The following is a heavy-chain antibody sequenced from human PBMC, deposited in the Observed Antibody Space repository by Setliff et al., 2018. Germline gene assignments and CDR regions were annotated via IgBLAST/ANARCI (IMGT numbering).Heavy chain of an antibody. D-gene: IGHD1-26*01. Sequence: SETLSLTCTVPGGSISDNGYFWGWVRQPPGKGLEWIGNIYFGGNTYFNPSFKSRVTMSIDTTNSQFSLKLSSVTAADTAIYYCARDASASDGRNAFDIWGQGTMVTVSS. V-gene: IGHV4-39*07. J-gene: IGHJ3*02. CDR3: ARDASASDGRNAFDI. CDR1: GGSISDNGYF. CDR2: IYFGGNT.